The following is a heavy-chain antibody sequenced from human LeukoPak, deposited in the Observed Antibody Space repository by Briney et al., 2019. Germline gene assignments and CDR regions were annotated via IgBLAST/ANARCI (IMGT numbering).Heavy chain of an antibody. CDR1: GFTFSNAW. Sequence: GGSLRLSCAASGFTFSNAWMNWVRQTPGKGLEWVSSLRASGGITYYADSVRGRFTISRDNSKNTLFLQLNSLRAEDTAVYYCAKDRADVVPTMVLDYWGQGTLVTVSS. J-gene: IGHJ4*02. CDR3: AKDRADVVPTMVLDY. D-gene: IGHD5-12*01. V-gene: IGHV3-23*01. CDR2: LRASGGIT.